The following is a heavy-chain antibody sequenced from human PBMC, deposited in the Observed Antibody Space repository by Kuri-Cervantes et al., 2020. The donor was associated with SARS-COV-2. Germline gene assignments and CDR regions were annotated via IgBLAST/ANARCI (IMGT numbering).Heavy chain of an antibody. Sequence: SETLSLTCAFYGESFSGYYWNWIRQSPGKGLQWIGEVNHRGSTNYNPSLKSRVTISVDTSSKQFSLNLSSVTAADTPVYYCARDPNANHNNWFDPWGQGTLVTVSS. V-gene: IGHV4-34*01. CDR3: ARDPNANHNNWFDP. D-gene: IGHD4/OR15-4a*01. CDR1: GESFSGYY. CDR2: VNHRGST. J-gene: IGHJ5*02.